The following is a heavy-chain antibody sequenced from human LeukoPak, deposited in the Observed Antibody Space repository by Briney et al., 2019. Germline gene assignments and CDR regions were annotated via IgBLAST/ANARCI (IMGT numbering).Heavy chain of an antibody. Sequence: GGSLRLSCAASGFTFSSYSMNWVRQAPGKGLEWVANIKQDGSEKYYVDSVKGRFTISRDNAKNSLYLQMNSLRAEDTAVYYCARGWYYYDSSGYFYYWGQGTLVTVSS. CDR1: GFTFSSYS. CDR2: IKQDGSEK. V-gene: IGHV3-7*01. J-gene: IGHJ4*02. D-gene: IGHD3-22*01. CDR3: ARGWYYYDSSGYFYY.